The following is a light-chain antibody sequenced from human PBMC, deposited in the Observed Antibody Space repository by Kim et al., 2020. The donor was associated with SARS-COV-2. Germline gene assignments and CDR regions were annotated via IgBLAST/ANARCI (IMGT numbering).Light chain of an antibody. CDR2: LNSDGSH. CDR3: QTWGSGSWL. CDR1: SGHSNYA. Sequence: QLALTQSPSESASLRASVNLTCTLSSGHSNYAIAWHQQQPEKGPRYLMKLNSDGSHKKGDGIPDRFSGSSSGTERYLTISNLHSEDEADYYCQTWGSGSWLFGGGTQLTVL. J-gene: IGLJ3*02. V-gene: IGLV4-69*01.